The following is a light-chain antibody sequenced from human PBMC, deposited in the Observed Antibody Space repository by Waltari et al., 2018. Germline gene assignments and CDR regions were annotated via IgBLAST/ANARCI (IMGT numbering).Light chain of an antibody. J-gene: IGLJ2*01. CDR1: SRALGSYKF. CDR2: QVS. Sequence: QSALTQPPSASGSPGQSVTISFPGTSRALGSYKFVPWYQQHPGKAPKVMIYQVSERPSGVPDRFTGSKSGNTASLTVSGLQAEDEALYFCSSYAGSNNVIFGGGTNLTVL. V-gene: IGLV2-8*01. CDR3: SSYAGSNNVI.